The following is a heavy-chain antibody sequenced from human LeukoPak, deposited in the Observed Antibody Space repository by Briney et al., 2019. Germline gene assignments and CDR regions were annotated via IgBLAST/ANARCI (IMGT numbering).Heavy chain of an antibody. Sequence: GGSLRLSCAASEFTFSSYSMNWVRQAPGKGLEWISYISGNSGSIYDADSVKGRFTISRDNAKNSLYLQMNSLRAEDTAVYYCAREPVSGQWPRYFXLXXXGTLVTVSX. J-gene: IGHJ2*01. V-gene: IGHV3-48*01. CDR3: AREPVSGQWPRYFXL. CDR2: ISGNSGSI. D-gene: IGHD6-19*01. CDR1: EFTFSSYS.